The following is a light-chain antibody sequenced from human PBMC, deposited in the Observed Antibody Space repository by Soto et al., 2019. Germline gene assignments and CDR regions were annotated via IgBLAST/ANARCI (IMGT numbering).Light chain of an antibody. V-gene: IGKV3-20*01. CDR2: GIS. CDR1: QTVDRNY. Sequence: EIVLTQSPGILSLSPGEGATPSCRASQTVDRNYFAWYQQKPGQAPRLLIYGISSRATGIPDRFRGSGSGTDFTLTISRLEPEDFAVYYCQQYGSSPRTFGQGTKVDIK. J-gene: IGKJ1*01. CDR3: QQYGSSPRT.